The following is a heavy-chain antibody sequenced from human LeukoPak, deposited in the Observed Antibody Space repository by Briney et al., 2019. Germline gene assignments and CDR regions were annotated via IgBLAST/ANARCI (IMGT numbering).Heavy chain of an antibody. V-gene: IGHV3-11*04. J-gene: IGHJ4*02. CDR1: GFTVSNNY. Sequence: PGGSLRLSCAASGFTVSNNYMSWVRQAPGKGLEWVSYISSSGSTIYYADSVKGRFTISRDNAKNSLYLQMNSLRAEDTAVYYCARDDSYGLDYWGQGTRVTVSS. D-gene: IGHD5-18*01. CDR2: ISSSGSTI. CDR3: ARDDSYGLDY.